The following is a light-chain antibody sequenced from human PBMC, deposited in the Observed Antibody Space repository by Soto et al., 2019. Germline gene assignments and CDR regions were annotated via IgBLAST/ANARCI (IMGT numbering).Light chain of an antibody. Sequence: QSALTQPPSASGSPGQSVAISCTGTSSDVGGYNYVSWYQQHPGKAPKLMIYEVNKRPSGVPDRFSGSKSGNTASLTVSGLQAEDEAGYYCSSYAGSSNVFGTETKVTVL. V-gene: IGLV2-8*01. J-gene: IGLJ1*01. CDR2: EVN. CDR1: SSDVGGYNY. CDR3: SSYAGSSNV.